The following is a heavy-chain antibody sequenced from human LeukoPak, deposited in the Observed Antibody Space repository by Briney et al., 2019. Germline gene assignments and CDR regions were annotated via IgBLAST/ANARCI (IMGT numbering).Heavy chain of an antibody. D-gene: IGHD1-1*01. Sequence: GASVKVSCKASGGTFSSYAISWVRQAPGQGLEWMGRIIPILGIANYAQKFQGRVTITADKSTSTAYMELSSLRSEDTAVYYCARVRRYTRCLDYWGQGTLVTVSS. CDR3: ARVRRYTRCLDY. CDR2: IIPILGIA. J-gene: IGHJ4*02. CDR1: GGTFSSYA. V-gene: IGHV1-69*04.